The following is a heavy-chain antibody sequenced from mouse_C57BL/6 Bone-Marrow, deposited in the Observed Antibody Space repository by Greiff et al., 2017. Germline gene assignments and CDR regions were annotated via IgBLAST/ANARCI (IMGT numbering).Heavy chain of an antibody. D-gene: IGHD2-1*01. J-gene: IGHJ1*03. Sequence: VQLQQSGPGLVQPSQSLSITCTVSGFSLTSYGVHWVRQSPGKGLEWLGVIWRGGSTDYNAAFMSRLSITKDNSKSQVFFKMNSLQADDTAIYXCAKPGYGNYDWYFDVWGTGTTVTVAS. CDR1: GFSLTSYG. CDR3: AKPGYGNYDWYFDV. CDR2: IWRGGST. V-gene: IGHV2-5*01.